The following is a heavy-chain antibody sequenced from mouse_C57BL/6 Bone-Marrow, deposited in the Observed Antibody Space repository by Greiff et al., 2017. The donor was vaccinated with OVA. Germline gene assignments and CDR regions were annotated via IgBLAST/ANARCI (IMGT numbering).Heavy chain of an antibody. D-gene: IGHD1-1*01. CDR1: GYTFTSYW. Sequence: VQLQQPGTELVKPGASVKLSCKASGYTFTSYWMHWVKQRPGQGLEWIGNINPSNGGTNYNEKFKSKATLTVDKSSSTAYMQLSSLTSEDSAVYYCARGKVVATDAMDYWGQGTSVTVSS. CDR3: ARGKVVATDAMDY. J-gene: IGHJ4*01. CDR2: INPSNGGT. V-gene: IGHV1-53*01.